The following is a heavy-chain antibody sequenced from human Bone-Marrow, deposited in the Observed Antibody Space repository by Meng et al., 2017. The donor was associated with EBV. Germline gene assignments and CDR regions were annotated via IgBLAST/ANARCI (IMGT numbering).Heavy chain of an antibody. V-gene: IGHV4-39*07. CDR1: GGSISSSSYY. Sequence: QVQLQQWGAGLWKPSETLSLTCTVSGGSISSSSYYWGWIRQPPGKGLEWIGSIYYSGSTYYNPSLKSRVTISVDTSKNQFSLKLSSVTAADTAVYYCARGIVVVPAASDNWFDPWGQGTLVTVAS. CDR2: IYYSGST. D-gene: IGHD2-2*01. J-gene: IGHJ5*02. CDR3: ARGIVVVPAASDNWFDP.